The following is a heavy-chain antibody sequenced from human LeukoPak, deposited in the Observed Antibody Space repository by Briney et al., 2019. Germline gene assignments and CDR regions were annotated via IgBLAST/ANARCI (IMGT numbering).Heavy chain of an antibody. V-gene: IGHV3-53*01. CDR3: ARDREMATRLHDAFDF. J-gene: IGHJ3*01. D-gene: IGHD5-24*01. CDR2: IYSGGST. Sequence: SGGSLRLSCAASGFTVSSNYMSWVRQAPGKGLEWVSVIYSGGSTYYADSVKGRFTISRDNAKNSLFLQMNSLRAEDTAVYYCARDREMATRLHDAFDFWGQGTMVTVSS. CDR1: GFTVSSNY.